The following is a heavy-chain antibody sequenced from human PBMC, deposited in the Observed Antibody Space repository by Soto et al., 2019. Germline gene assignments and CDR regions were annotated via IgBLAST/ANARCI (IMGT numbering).Heavy chain of an antibody. CDR3: ARTSDSSSWYDYYYGMDV. CDR2: IIPIFGTA. J-gene: IGHJ6*02. V-gene: IGHV1-69*01. D-gene: IGHD6-13*01. Sequence: ASVKVSCKASGGTFSSYAISWVRQAPGQGLEWMGGIIPIFGTANYAQKFQGRVTITADESTSTAYMELSSLRSEDTAVYYCARTSDSSSWYDYYYGMDVLGQGTTVTVSS. CDR1: GGTFSSYA.